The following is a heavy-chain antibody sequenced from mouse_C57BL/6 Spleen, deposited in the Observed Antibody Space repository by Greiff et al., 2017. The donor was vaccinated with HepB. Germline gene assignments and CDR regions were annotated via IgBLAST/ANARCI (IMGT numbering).Heavy chain of an antibody. J-gene: IGHJ4*01. CDR3: ARGVYYDYDGYAMDY. Sequence: QVQLQQSGAELVKPGASVKISCKASGYAFSSYWMNWVKQRPGKGLEWIGQIYPGDGDTNYNGKFKGKATLTADKSSSTAYMQLSSLTSEDSAVYFCARGVYYDYDGYAMDYWGQGTSVTVSS. V-gene: IGHV1-80*01. CDR1: GYAFSSYW. D-gene: IGHD2-4*01. CDR2: IYPGDGDT.